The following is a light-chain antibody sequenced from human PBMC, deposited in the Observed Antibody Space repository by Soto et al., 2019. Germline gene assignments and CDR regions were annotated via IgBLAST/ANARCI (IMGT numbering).Light chain of an antibody. CDR3: HQYGRSPPFT. Sequence: ELVLTQSPGTLSLSPGERATLSCRASLSVSSTYMAWYQQNPGQAPRLLIYGASSRATGIPDRFSGSVSGTDFTLTISRLEPEDFAVYFCHQYGRSPPFTFGQGTKVDIK. CDR2: GAS. J-gene: IGKJ2*01. V-gene: IGKV3-20*01. CDR1: LSVSSTY.